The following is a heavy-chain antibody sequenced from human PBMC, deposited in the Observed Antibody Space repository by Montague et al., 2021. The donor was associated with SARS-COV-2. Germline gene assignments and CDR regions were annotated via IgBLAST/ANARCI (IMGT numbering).Heavy chain of an antibody. CDR1: RDSVYSNSAA. CDR3: ASGRMVPYSSSWTTLYYYYGMDV. CDR2: TYYRSKWYN. Sequence: CAISRDSVYSNSAAWNWIRQSPSRGLEWLGRTYYRSKWYNDYAVSVKSRITINPDTSKNQFSLQLNSVTPEDTAVYYCASGRMVPYSSSWTTLYYYYGMDVWGQGTTVTVSS. J-gene: IGHJ6*02. V-gene: IGHV6-1*01. D-gene: IGHD6-13*01.